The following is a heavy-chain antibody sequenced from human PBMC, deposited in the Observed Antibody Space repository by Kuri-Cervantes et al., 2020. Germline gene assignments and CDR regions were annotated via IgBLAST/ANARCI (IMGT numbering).Heavy chain of an antibody. CDR2: IYWDDDK. CDR3: ARMYYYDSSGYYYESPHFDY. D-gene: IGHD3-22*01. Sequence: SGPTLVKPTQTLTLTRTFSGFSLSTSGVGVGWIRQPPGKALEWLALIYWDDDKRYGPSLKSRLTITKDTSKNQVVLTMTNMDPVDTATYYCARMYYYDSSGYYYESPHFDYWGQGTLVTVSS. J-gene: IGHJ4*02. V-gene: IGHV2-5*05. CDR1: GFSLSTSGVG.